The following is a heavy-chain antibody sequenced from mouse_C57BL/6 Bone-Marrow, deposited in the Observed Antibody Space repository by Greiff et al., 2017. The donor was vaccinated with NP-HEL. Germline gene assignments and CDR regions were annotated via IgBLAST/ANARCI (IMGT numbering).Heavy chain of an antibody. CDR3: ARWGTAFDY. J-gene: IGHJ2*01. Sequence: EVQLQQSGPELVKPGASVKISCKASGYTFTDYYMNWVKQSHGKSLEWIGDINPNNGGTSYNQKFKGKATLTVYKSSSTAYMELRSLTSEDSAVYYCARWGTAFDYWGQGTTLTVSS. CDR2: INPNNGGT. CDR1: GYTFTDYY. D-gene: IGHD1-2*01. V-gene: IGHV1-26*01.